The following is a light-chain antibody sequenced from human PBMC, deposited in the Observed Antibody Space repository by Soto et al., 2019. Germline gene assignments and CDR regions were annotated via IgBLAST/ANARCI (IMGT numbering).Light chain of an antibody. CDR3: QQYGSSPRIT. Sequence: EIVWTQSPGTLSLSPGERATRSCRASQSVSSSYLAWYQQKPGQAPRLLISGASSRATGIPDRFSGSGSGTDFTLTISRLEPEDFAVYYCQQYGSSPRITFGQGTLLEIK. J-gene: IGKJ5*01. V-gene: IGKV3-20*01. CDR1: QSVSSSY. CDR2: GAS.